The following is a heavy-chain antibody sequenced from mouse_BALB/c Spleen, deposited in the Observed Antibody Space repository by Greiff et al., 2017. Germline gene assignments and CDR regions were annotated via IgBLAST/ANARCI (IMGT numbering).Heavy chain of an antibody. Sequence: EVQVVESGGDLVKPGGSLKLSCAASGFTFSSYAMSWVRQTPEKRLEWVASISSGGSTYYPDSVKGRFTISRDNARNILYLQMSSLRSEDTAMYYCANWAMDYWGQGTSVTVSS. CDR3: ANWAMDY. D-gene: IGHD4-1*01. V-gene: IGHV5-6-5*01. CDR2: ISSGGST. CDR1: GFTFSSYA. J-gene: IGHJ4*01.